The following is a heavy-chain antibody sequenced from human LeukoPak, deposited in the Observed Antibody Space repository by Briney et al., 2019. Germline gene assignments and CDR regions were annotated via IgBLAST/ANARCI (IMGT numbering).Heavy chain of an antibody. CDR3: AKVRYDDSSGYPHYYFDY. CDR1: GFTFTSST. D-gene: IGHD3-22*01. Sequence: TGGSLRLSCAASGFTFTSSTMNWVRQAPGKGLEWVSAISGGGDTTYYADSVKGRFTISRDNSKNTLYLQMSSLRAEDTAEYYCAKVRYDDSSGYPHYYFDYWGQGTLVTVSS. V-gene: IGHV3-23*01. CDR2: ISGGGDTT. J-gene: IGHJ4*02.